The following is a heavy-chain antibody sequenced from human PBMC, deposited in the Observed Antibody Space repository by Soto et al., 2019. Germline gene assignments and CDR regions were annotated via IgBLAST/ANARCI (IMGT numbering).Heavy chain of an antibody. J-gene: IGHJ6*03. CDR3: ARDRSEAAADYYYYYMDV. CDR1: GGTFSSYP. CDR2: IIPVLGKT. Sequence: ASVKVSCKASGGTFSSYPISWVRQAPGQGLEWMGRIIPVLGKTNYAQKLQGRVTMTTDTSTSTAYMELRSLRSDDTAVYYCARDRSEAAADYYYYYMDVWGKGTTVTVSS. D-gene: IGHD6-13*01. V-gene: IGHV1-69*04.